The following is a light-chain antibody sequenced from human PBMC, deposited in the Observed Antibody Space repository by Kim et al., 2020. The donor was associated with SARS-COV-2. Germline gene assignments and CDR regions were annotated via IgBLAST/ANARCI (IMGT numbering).Light chain of an antibody. V-gene: IGKV3-11*01. Sequence: LSPGESATLSCRASQSVSSYLAWYQQRPGQAPRLLIYEASHRATGIPARFSGSGSGTDFTLTISSLEREDFAVYYCQQRSNWPRTFGQGTKVDIK. J-gene: IGKJ1*01. CDR3: QQRSNWPRT. CDR2: EAS. CDR1: QSVSSY.